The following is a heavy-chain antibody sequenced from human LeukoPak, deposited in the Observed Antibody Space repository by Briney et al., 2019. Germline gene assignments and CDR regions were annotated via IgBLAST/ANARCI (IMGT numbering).Heavy chain of an antibody. V-gene: IGHV3-23*01. CDR1: GFTFSSYG. CDR2: ISGSGGST. D-gene: IGHD3-22*01. Sequence: GRSLRLSCAASGFTFSSYGMSWVRQAPGKGLEWVSAISGSGGSTYYADSVKGRFTISRDNSKNTLYLQMNSLRAEDTAVYYCAKDMGYYDSTLNWGQGTLVTVSS. CDR3: AKDMGYYDSTLN. J-gene: IGHJ4*02.